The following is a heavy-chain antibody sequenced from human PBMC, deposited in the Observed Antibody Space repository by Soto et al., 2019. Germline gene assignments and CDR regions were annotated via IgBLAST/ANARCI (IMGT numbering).Heavy chain of an antibody. CDR1: GASIRGGDDH. J-gene: IGHJ2*01. Sequence: QLQLQESGPGLVKPSQTLSLTCTVSGASIRGGDDHWTWIRQHPGKGLEWIGYITFSGNTHYNPSLGSRVSLSVGTCKNQFPLHLNSVTAAYSAIYYCAGGVSNSRLGAAYAEYWGRGTLVTVSS. CDR2: ITFSGNT. CDR3: AGGVSNSRLGAAYAEY. V-gene: IGHV4-31*03. D-gene: IGHD2-15*01.